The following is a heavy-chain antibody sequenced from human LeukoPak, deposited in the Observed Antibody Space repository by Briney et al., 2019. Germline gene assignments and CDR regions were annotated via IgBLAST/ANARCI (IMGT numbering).Heavy chain of an antibody. V-gene: IGHV5-51*01. CDR2: IYPGDSDT. D-gene: IGHD2-2*01. Sequence: HGESLKISCKGSGYSFTSYWIGWVRQMPGKGLEWIGIIYPGDSDTRYSPSFQGQVTISADKSISTAYLQWSSLKASDTAMYYCARLGVYCSSTSCYELPYYFDYWGQGTLVTVSS. CDR3: ARLGVYCSSTSCYELPYYFDY. CDR1: GYSFTSYW. J-gene: IGHJ4*02.